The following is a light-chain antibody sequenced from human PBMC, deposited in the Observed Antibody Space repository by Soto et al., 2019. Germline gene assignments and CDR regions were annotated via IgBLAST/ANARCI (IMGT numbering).Light chain of an antibody. CDR1: QSVSSSF. V-gene: IGKV3-20*01. CDR2: GAS. Sequence: EIVLTQSPGTLPLSPGERATLSCRASQSVSSSFLAWYQQKPGQAPRLLILGASSRATGIADRFSGSESGTDFTLTISRLEPEDFAVYYCQQYGSSRFTFGQGTKLEIK. J-gene: IGKJ2*01. CDR3: QQYGSSRFT.